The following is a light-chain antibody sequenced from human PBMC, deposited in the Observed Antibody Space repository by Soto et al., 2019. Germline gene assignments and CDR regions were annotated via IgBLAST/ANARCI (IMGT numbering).Light chain of an antibody. CDR2: DAS. CDR3: QQYGSSVWT. V-gene: IGKV3-20*01. Sequence: LTQSPGTLSLSPGERATLSCRASLSITSNFLAWYQQKPGQAPRLLLYDASKRATGIPDRFSGSGSGTDFSLTISRLEPEDSGVYYCQQYGSSVWTFGQGTRVEIK. CDR1: LSITSNF. J-gene: IGKJ1*01.